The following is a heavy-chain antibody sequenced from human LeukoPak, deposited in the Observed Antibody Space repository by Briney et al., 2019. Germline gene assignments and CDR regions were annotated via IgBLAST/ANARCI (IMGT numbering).Heavy chain of an antibody. CDR3: MRWGYGDRAFDY. D-gene: IGHD4-17*01. J-gene: IGHJ4*02. CDR1: GFTVSTKY. CDR2: IYSGGST. Sequence: GGSLRLSCAASGFTVSTKYMSWVRQAPGKGLEWVSVIYSGGSTYYADSVKGRFTISRDNSKNTLYLQMNSLRAEDTAVYYCMRWGYGDRAFDYWGQGTLVTVSS. V-gene: IGHV3-53*01.